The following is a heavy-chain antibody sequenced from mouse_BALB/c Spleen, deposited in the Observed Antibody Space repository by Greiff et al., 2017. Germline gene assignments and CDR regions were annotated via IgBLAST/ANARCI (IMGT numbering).Heavy chain of an antibody. CDR3: ARAYDYDGYYYAMDY. CDR1: GFTFSSYA. D-gene: IGHD2-4*01. J-gene: IGHJ4*01. CDR2: ISSGGSYT. V-gene: IGHV5-9-3*01. Sequence: EVHLVESGGGLVKPGGSLKLSCAASGFTFSSYAMSWVRQTPEKRLEWVSTISSGGSYTYYPDSVKGRFTISRDNAKNTLYLQMSSLRSEDTAMYYCARAYDYDGYYYAMDYWGQGTSVTVSS.